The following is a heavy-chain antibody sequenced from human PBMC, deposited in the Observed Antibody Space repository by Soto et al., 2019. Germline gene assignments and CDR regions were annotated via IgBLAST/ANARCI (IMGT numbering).Heavy chain of an antibody. CDR1: GFTFSSYA. D-gene: IGHD3-22*01. V-gene: IGHV3-30-3*01. Sequence: GGSLRLSCAASGFTFSSYAMHWVRQAPGKGLEWVAVISYDGSNKYYADSVKGRFTISRDNSKNTLYLQMNSLRAEDTAVYYCARDQEGAYDSSGYYSLGDNWFDPWGQGTLVTVS. CDR2: ISYDGSNK. J-gene: IGHJ5*02. CDR3: ARDQEGAYDSSGYYSLGDNWFDP.